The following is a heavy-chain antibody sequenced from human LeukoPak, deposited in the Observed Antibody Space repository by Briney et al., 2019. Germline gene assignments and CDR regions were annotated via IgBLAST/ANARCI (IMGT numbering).Heavy chain of an antibody. CDR2: IGTAGDT. Sequence: GGSLRLSCAASGFTFSSYDMHWVRQATGKGPEWVSAIGTAGDTYYPGSVKGRFAISRENAKNSLYLQMNSLRAEDTAVYYCARASSGYYFDYWGQGTLVTVSS. CDR3: ARASSGYYFDY. CDR1: GFTFSSYD. V-gene: IGHV3-13*01. J-gene: IGHJ4*02. D-gene: IGHD6-19*01.